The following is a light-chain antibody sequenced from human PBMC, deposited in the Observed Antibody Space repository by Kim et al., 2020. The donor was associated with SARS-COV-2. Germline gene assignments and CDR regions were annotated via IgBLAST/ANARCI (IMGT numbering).Light chain of an antibody. CDR2: DAS. J-gene: IGKJ2*01. V-gene: IGKV3-20*01. CDR3: QQYISSPFN. Sequence: LSPGERATLSCRASQSVTSNYLAWYQQKPGQAPRLLIYDASSRATGIPDRFSGSGTGTDFTLIISRLEPEDFAVYYCQQYISSPFNFGPGTKLEI. CDR1: QSVTSNY.